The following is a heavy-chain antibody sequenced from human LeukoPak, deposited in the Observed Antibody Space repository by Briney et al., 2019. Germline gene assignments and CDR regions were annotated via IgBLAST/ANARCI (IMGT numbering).Heavy chain of an antibody. CDR1: GYTFTSYG. D-gene: IGHD1-14*01. Sequence: ASVKVSCKASGYTFTSYGISWVRQAPGQGLEWMGWIGAYNGNTNYAQKLQGRVTMTTDTSTSTAYMELRSLRSDDTAVYYCARFFSRTRLVDYWGQGTLVTVSS. V-gene: IGHV1-18*04. CDR2: IGAYNGNT. J-gene: IGHJ4*02. CDR3: ARFFSRTRLVDY.